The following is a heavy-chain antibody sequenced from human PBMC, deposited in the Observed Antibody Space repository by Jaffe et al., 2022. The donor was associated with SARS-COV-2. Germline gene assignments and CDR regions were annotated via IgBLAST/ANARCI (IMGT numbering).Heavy chain of an antibody. V-gene: IGHV4-61*02. D-gene: IGHD1-26*01. CDR3: ARSPVGDGGMDV. Sequence: QVQLQESGPGLVKPSQTLSLTCTVSGGSISSGSYYWSWIRQPAGKGLEWIGRIYTSGSTNYNPSLKSRVTISVDTSKNQFSLKLSSVTAADTAVYYCARSPVGDGGMDVWGQGTTVTVSS. J-gene: IGHJ6*02. CDR2: IYTSGST. CDR1: GGSISSGSYY.